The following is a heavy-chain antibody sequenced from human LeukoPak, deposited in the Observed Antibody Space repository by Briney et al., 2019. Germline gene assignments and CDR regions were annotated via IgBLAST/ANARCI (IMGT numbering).Heavy chain of an antibody. D-gene: IGHD1-26*01. Sequence: GASVKVSCKASGYTFTSYDINWVRQAPGQGLEWVGWMHPNSGNTGDAQRFQGRDTMTRNTSISTAYMELSRLRSEDTAVYYCARVLYSGSYVGAFDIWGQGTMVTVSS. V-gene: IGHV1-8*01. CDR1: GYTFTSYD. CDR3: ARVLYSGSYVGAFDI. CDR2: MHPNSGNT. J-gene: IGHJ3*02.